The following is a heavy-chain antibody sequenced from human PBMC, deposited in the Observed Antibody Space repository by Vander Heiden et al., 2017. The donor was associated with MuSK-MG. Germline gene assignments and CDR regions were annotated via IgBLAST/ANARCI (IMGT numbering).Heavy chain of an antibody. V-gene: IGHV3-23*01. CDR2: IGATGSTT. D-gene: IGHD3-16*01. J-gene: IGHJ4*02. Sequence: EVQLLESGGGLVQTGGSLRLSCAASGFTFSSSAMRWVRQAPGKGLEWVSAIGATGSTTNYADSVKGRFTISRDNSKNTLYLQMIGLRAEDTAVYYCAKVFGTYYFDYWGQGTLVTVSS. CDR1: GFTFSSSA. CDR3: AKVFGTYYFDY.